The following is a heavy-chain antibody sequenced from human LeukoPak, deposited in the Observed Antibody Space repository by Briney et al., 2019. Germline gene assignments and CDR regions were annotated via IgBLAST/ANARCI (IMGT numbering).Heavy chain of an antibody. CDR1: GGTFSSYA. CDR3: ASPVGYSYGHDAFDI. V-gene: IGHV1-69*13. Sequence: ASVKVSCKASGGTFSSYAISWVRQAPGQGLEWMGGIIPIFGTANYAQKFQGRVTITADESTGTAYMELSSLRSEDTAVYYCASPVGYSYGHDAFDIWGKGTMVTVSS. CDR2: IIPIFGTA. D-gene: IGHD5-18*01. J-gene: IGHJ3*02.